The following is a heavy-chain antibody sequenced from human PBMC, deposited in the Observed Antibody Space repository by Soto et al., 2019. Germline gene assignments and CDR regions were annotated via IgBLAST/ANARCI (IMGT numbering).Heavy chain of an antibody. CDR3: ARVARNDYVWGSYEYYFDY. J-gene: IGHJ4*02. CDR1: GGSISSGGYS. D-gene: IGHD3-16*01. V-gene: IGHV4-30-2*01. Sequence: SETLSLTCAVSGGSISSGGYSWSWIRQPPGKGLEWIGYIYHSGSTYYNPSLKSRVTISVDRSKNQFSLKLSSVTAADTAVYYCARVARNDYVWGSYEYYFDYWGQGTLVTVSS. CDR2: IYHSGST.